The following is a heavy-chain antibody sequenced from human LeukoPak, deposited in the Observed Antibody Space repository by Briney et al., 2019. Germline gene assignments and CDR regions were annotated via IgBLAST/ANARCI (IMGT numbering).Heavy chain of an antibody. CDR2: IYSGGST. Sequence: SGGSLRLSCAASGFTVSSNYMSWVRQAPGKGLEWVSVIYSGGSTYYADSVKGRFTISRDNSKNTLYLQVNSLRAEDTAVYYCARGPPVAVDYWGQGTLVTVSS. J-gene: IGHJ4*02. D-gene: IGHD6-19*01. V-gene: IGHV3-66*01. CDR3: ARGPPVAVDY. CDR1: GFTVSSNY.